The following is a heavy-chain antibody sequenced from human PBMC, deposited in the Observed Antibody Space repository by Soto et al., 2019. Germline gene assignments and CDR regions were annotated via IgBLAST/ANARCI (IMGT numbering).Heavy chain of an antibody. V-gene: IGHV5-51*01. CDR1: GYIFTSYW. D-gene: IGHD3-3*01. CDR3: ARHLPLYYDFWSGYRTNHYYYMDV. CDR2: MYPGDSDT. J-gene: IGHJ6*03. Sequence: GEALKISWKGSGYIFTSYWIGWVRQMPGKGLEGGGIMYPGDSDTRYSPSFKGQVTISADKSISTAYLQWSSLKASDTAMYYCARHLPLYYDFWSGYRTNHYYYMDVWGKGTTVTVSS.